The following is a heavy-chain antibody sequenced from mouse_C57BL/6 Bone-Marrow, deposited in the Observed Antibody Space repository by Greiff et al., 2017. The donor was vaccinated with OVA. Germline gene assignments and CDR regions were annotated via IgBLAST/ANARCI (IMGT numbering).Heavy chain of an antibody. V-gene: IGHV14-3*01. CDR2: IDPANDNT. D-gene: IGHD1-1*01. Sequence: EVQLQESVAELVRPGASVKLSCTASGFNIKNTYMHWVKQRPEQGLEWIGRIDPANDNTKYAPKFQGKATLTADTSSTTAYLQLSNLSSEDTAVYCCARGNCGSSFYAMDYWGQGTSVTVSS. CDR1: GFNIKNTY. CDR3: ARGNCGSSFYAMDY. J-gene: IGHJ4*01.